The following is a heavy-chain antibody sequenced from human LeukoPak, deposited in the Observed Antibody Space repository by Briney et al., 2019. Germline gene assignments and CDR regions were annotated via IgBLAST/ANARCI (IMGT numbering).Heavy chain of an antibody. V-gene: IGHV1-2*02. CDR1: GYTFTGYY. J-gene: IGHJ3*02. CDR2: INPNSGGT. Sequence: ASVKVSCKASGYTFTGYYMHWVRQAPGQGLEWMGWINPNSGGTDYAQKFQGRVTMTRDTSISTAYMELSRLRSDDTAVYYCARGHFWSAPGAFDIWGQGTMVTVSS. CDR3: ARGHFWSAPGAFDI. D-gene: IGHD3-3*02.